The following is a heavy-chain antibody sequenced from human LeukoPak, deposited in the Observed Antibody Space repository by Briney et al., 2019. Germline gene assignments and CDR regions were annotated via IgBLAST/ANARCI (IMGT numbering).Heavy chain of an antibody. CDR1: GFTVSSNY. D-gene: IGHD6-13*01. J-gene: IGHJ4*02. CDR3: AKDPAADRTPIDY. V-gene: IGHV3-66*01. CDR2: IYSGGST. Sequence: GGSLRLSCAASGFTVSSNYMSWVRQAPGKGLEWVSVIYSGGSTYYADSVKGRFTISRDNSKNTLYLQMNSLRAEDTAVYYCAKDPAADRTPIDYWGQGTLVTVSS.